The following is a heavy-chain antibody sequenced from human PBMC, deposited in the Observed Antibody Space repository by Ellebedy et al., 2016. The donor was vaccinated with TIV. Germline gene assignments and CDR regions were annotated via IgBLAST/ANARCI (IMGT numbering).Heavy chain of an antibody. CDR3: AKFGAAADY. J-gene: IGHJ4*02. CDR2: IKQDGSEK. V-gene: IGHV3-7*03. D-gene: IGHD6-13*01. Sequence: GGSLRLSXAVSGFTFSSYWMSWVRQAPGKGLEWVANIKQDGSEKYYVDSVKGRFTITRDNAKNSLYLQMNSLRAEDTALYYCAKFGAAADYWGQGTLVTVSS. CDR1: GFTFSSYW.